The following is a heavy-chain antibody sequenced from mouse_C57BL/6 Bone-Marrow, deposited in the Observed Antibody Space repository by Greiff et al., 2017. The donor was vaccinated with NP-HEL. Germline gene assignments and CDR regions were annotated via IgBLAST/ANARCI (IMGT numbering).Heavy chain of an antibody. CDR3: GRGKGSNWVDY. Sequence: QVQLQQSGAELVKPGASVKLSCKASGYTFTSYWMQWVKQSPGQGLEWIGEIDPSDSYTNYNQKFKGKATLTVDTSSSTAYMQLSSLTSEDSAVYYCGRGKGSNWVDYWGKGTTLTVPS. J-gene: IGHJ2*01. CDR1: GYTFTSYW. CDR2: IDPSDSYT. V-gene: IGHV1-50*01. D-gene: IGHD4-1*01.